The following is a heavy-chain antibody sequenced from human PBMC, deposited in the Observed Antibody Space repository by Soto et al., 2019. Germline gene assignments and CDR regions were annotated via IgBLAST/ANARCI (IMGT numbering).Heavy chain of an antibody. V-gene: IGHV3-23*01. CDR1: GFTFSSYA. CDR2: ISGSGGST. D-gene: IGHD3-16*01. CDR3: APRIMITFGGVLLDY. J-gene: IGHJ4*02. Sequence: EVQLLESGGGLVQPGGSLRLSCAASGFTFSSYAMSWVRQAPGKGLEWVSAISGSGGSTYYADSVKGRFTISRDNSKNTLDLQMNSLRAEDTAVYYCAPRIMITFGGVLLDYWGQGTLVTVSS.